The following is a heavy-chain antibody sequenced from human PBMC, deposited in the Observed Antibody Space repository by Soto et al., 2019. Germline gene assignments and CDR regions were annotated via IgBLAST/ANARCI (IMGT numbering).Heavy chain of an antibody. Sequence: GASVKVSCKASGYTFISYGISWVRQAPGQGLEWMGWISAHSGNTKYVEKFKDRVTMTIDTSTSTAYMELRSLRSDDTAIYYCASHPGGTPLYSGYDYYFDYWALGTLVTVSS. V-gene: IGHV1-18*01. D-gene: IGHD5-12*01. CDR1: GYTFISYG. CDR2: ISAHSGNT. CDR3: ASHPGGTPLYSGYDYYFDY. J-gene: IGHJ4*02.